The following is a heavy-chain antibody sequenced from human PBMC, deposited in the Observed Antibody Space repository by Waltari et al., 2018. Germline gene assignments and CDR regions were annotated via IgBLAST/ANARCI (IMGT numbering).Heavy chain of an antibody. V-gene: IGHV3-64D*06. CDR2: ISSNGGST. CDR1: GFTFSSYA. Sequence: EVQLVESGGGLVQPGGSLRLSCSASGFTFSSYAMHWVRQAPGKGLEYVSAISSNGGSTYYADSVKGRFTISRDNSKNTLYLQMSSLRAEDTAVYYCVKVANYDSSGLPGWGQGTLVTVSS. D-gene: IGHD3-22*01. J-gene: IGHJ4*02. CDR3: VKVANYDSSGLPG.